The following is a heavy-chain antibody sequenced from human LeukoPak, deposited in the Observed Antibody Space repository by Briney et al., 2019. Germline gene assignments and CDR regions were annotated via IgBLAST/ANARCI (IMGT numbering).Heavy chain of an antibody. Sequence: GGALRLSCEASGLTFSSYAMSWVRQAPGKGLEWVSAISGSGGSTYYADSVKGRFTISRDNSKNTLYLQMNSLRAEDTAVYYCAKGTRRGGYGDLNFDYWGQGTLVTVSS. D-gene: IGHD4-17*01. CDR2: ISGSGGST. J-gene: IGHJ4*02. CDR1: GLTFSSYA. CDR3: AKGTRRGGYGDLNFDY. V-gene: IGHV3-23*01.